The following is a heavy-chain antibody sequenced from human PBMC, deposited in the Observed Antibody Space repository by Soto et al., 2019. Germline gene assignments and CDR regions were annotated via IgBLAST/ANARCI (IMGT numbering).Heavy chain of an antibody. Sequence: GASLKVSCKASGYTFNSYGISWVRQAPGQGLEWMGWISAYNGNTNYAQKLQGRVTMTTDTSTSTAYMELRSLRSDDTAVYYCARDKEGTYFDYWGQGTLVTVSS. CDR3: ARDKEGTYFDY. V-gene: IGHV1-18*01. CDR1: GYTFNSYG. CDR2: ISAYNGNT. J-gene: IGHJ4*02.